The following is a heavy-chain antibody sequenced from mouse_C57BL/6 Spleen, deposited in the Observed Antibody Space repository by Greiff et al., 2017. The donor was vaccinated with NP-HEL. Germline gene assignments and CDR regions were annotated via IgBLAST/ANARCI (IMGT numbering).Heavy chain of an antibody. D-gene: IGHD1-1*01. V-gene: IGHV1-81*01. CDR3: ARLDYGSSYGGAMDY. Sequence: VQLQQSGAELARPGASVKLSCKASGYTFTSYGISWVKQRTGQGLEWIGEIYPRSGNTYYNEKFKGKATLTADKSSSTAYMELRSLTSEDSAVYFCARLDYGSSYGGAMDYWGQGTSVTVSS. CDR1: GYTFTSYG. CDR2: IYPRSGNT. J-gene: IGHJ4*01.